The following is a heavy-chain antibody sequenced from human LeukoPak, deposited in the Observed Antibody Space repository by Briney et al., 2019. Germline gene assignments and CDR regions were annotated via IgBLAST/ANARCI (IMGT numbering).Heavy chain of an antibody. D-gene: IGHD3-22*01. CDR1: GYTFSIYN. Sequence: ASVKVSCKASGYTFSIYNMHWVRQAPGQGLEWMGIINPSGGTSYAQKLQGRITMTRDTPTSTLYMELSSLRSGDTAVYYCARAWGYYDSSGSYYMDVWGKGTTVTVSS. V-gene: IGHV1-46*01. CDR3: ARAWGYYDSSGSYYMDV. J-gene: IGHJ6*03. CDR2: INPSGGT.